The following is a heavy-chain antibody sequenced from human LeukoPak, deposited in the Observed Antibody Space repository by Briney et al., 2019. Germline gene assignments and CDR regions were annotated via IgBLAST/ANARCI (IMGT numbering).Heavy chain of an antibody. CDR3: ARESGYHGSGFDP. V-gene: IGHV3-74*01. CDR1: GFTFRSFW. J-gene: IGHJ5*02. Sequence: GGSLRLSCAASGFTFRSFWMHWVRQGPGKGLVWVSRIKSDGSSTSYADSVEGRFTISRDNAKNTLYLQMNSLRADDTAVYYCARESGYHGSGFDPWGQGTLVTVSS. CDR2: IKSDGSST. D-gene: IGHD3-10*01.